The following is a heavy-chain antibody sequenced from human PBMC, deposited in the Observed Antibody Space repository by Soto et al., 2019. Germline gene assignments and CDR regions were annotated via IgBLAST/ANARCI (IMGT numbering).Heavy chain of an antibody. CDR2: ISSSSSYI. Sequence: GGSLRLSCAASGFTFSSYSMNWVRQAPGKGLEWVSSISSSSSYIYYADSVKGRFTISRDNAKNTLYLQMNSLRAEDTAVYYCAKGTKRGYYTNFDYWGQGTLVTVSS. V-gene: IGHV3-21*04. CDR3: AKGTKRGYYTNFDY. J-gene: IGHJ4*02. CDR1: GFTFSSYS. D-gene: IGHD3-3*01.